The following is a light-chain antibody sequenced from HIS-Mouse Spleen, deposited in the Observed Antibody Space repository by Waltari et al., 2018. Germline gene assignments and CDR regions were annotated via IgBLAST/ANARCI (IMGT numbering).Light chain of an antibody. CDR1: QGISSA. Sequence: AIQLTQSPSSLSASVGDRVTITCRASQGISSALAWYQQKPGKASKLLIYDASSLESGVPSRFSGSGSGTDFTLTISSLQPEDFATYYGQQFNNDPFTFGPGTKVNIK. CDR3: QQFNNDPFT. V-gene: IGKV1D-13*01. J-gene: IGKJ3*01. CDR2: DAS.